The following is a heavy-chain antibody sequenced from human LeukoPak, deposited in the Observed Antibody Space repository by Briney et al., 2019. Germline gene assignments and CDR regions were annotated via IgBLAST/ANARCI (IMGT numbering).Heavy chain of an antibody. CDR1: GFTFSSYS. Sequence: GGSLRLSYAASGFTFSSYSMNWVRQAPGKGLEWVSYISSSSSTIYYADSVKGRFTISRDNAKNSLYLQMNSLRAEDTAVYYCARAFTDRYYYYMDVWGKGTTVTVSS. V-gene: IGHV3-48*01. CDR2: ISSSSSTI. D-gene: IGHD3-22*01. J-gene: IGHJ6*03. CDR3: ARAFTDRYYYYMDV.